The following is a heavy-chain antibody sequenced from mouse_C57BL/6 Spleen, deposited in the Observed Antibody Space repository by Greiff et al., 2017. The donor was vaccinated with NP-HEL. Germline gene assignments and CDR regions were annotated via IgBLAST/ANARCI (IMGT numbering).Heavy chain of an antibody. V-gene: IGHV1-52*01. CDR2: IDPSDSET. CDR3: ATLYYGSSSYYFDY. Sequence: VQLQQSGAELVRPGSSVKLSCKASGYTFTSYWMHWVKQRPIQGLEWIGNIDPSDSETHYNQKFKDKATLTVDKSSSTAYMQLSSLTSEDSAVYYWATLYYGSSSYYFDYWGQGTTLTVSS. J-gene: IGHJ2*01. D-gene: IGHD1-1*01. CDR1: GYTFTSYW.